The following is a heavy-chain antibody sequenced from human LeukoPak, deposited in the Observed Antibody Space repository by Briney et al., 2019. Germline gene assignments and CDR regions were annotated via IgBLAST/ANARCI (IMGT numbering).Heavy chain of an antibody. Sequence: PGGSLRLSCAASGFTFSSYAMSWVRQAPGKGLEWVSAISGSGGSTYYADSVKGRFTISRDNSKNTLYLQMNSLRAEDTAVYYCAKWRHTRSSGQWSPFDYWGQGTLVTVSS. CDR3: AKWRHTRSSGQWSPFDY. J-gene: IGHJ4*02. CDR2: ISGSGGST. V-gene: IGHV3-23*01. CDR1: GFTFSSYA. D-gene: IGHD6-19*01.